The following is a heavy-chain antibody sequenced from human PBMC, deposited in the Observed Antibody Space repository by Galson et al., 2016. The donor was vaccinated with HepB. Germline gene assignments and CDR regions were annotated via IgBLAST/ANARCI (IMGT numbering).Heavy chain of an antibody. D-gene: IGHD6-13*01. CDR3: TTVGIALPNTDH. Sequence: SLRLSCAASGFVVTNAWKGWVRQAPGKGPEWVGRIRSKTDGGTTDYGAPVKGRITISRDDSKNTLYLQINNLKTEDTAVYYCTTVGIALPNTDHWGQGTVVTVSS. CDR2: IRSKTDGGTT. J-gene: IGHJ4*02. CDR1: GFVVTNAW. V-gene: IGHV3-15*01.